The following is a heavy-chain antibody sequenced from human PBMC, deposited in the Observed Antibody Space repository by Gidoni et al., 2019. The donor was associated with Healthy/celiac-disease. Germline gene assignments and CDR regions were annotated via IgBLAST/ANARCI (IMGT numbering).Heavy chain of an antibody. CDR1: GGSISRYY. J-gene: IGHJ3*02. CDR3: AQSSYYYDSSGYYQGAFDI. Sequence: QVQLQESGPGLVKPSETLSLTCTVSGGSISRYYWSWIRQPPGKGLEWIGYIYYSGSTNYNPSLKSRVTISVDTSKNQFSLKLSSVTAADTAVYYCAQSSYYYDSSGYYQGAFDIWGQGTMVTVSS. CDR2: IYYSGST. D-gene: IGHD3-22*01. V-gene: IGHV4-59*01.